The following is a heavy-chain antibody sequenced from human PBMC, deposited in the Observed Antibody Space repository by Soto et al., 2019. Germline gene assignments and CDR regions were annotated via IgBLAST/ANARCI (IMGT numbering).Heavy chain of an antibody. D-gene: IGHD2-15*01. CDR2: VYPDDSET. J-gene: IGHJ6*02. CDR1: GYDFTTFW. Sequence: PGESLKITCQGGGYDFTTFWIAWVRQMPGKGLEWMGIVYPDDSETRYSPSFQGQVTISADKSTNTAYLQWTSLKASDTAMYYCARHGFVAAAPLWGYYYVMDVWGQGTPVTVS. V-gene: IGHV5-51*01. CDR3: ARHGFVAAAPLWGYYYVMDV.